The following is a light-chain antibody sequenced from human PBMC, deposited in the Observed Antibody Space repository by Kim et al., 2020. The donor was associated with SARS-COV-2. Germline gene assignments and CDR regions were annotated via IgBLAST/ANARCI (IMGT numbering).Light chain of an antibody. V-gene: IGKV3-20*01. J-gene: IGKJ1*01. CDR1: QRVSNNY. CDR2: DAS. Sequence: SPGDTATLSCRASQRVSNNYLAWYQQKPGQAPRLLIYDASNRATGVPDRFSGGGSGTDFTLTISRLELEDYAAYYCQQYGSVGRTFGQGTKVDIK. CDR3: QQYGSVGRT.